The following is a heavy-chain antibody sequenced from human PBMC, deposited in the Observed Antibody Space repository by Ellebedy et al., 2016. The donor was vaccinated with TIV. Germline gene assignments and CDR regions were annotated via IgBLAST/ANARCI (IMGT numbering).Heavy chain of an antibody. D-gene: IGHD5-18*01. CDR1: GFSFSSYS. CDR2: ISTGGDHI. V-gene: IGHV3-21*05. CDR3: ARGYGYGFSSPPWFCP. Sequence: PGGSLRLSCAASGFSFSSYSMNWVRQAPGKELEWLSFISTGGDHINYADSVKGRFSISSDNAKNSLYLQLDSLRAEDTAVYYCARGYGYGFSSPPWFCPWGQGTLVTVSS. J-gene: IGHJ5*02.